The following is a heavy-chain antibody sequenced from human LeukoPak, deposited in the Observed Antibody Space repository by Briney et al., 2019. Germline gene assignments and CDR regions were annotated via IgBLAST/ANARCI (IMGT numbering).Heavy chain of an antibody. Sequence: ASVKVSCKVSGFTLTGYYTHWMRQAPGQGLEWMGWMNPNSGDTLYAPKFQGRVTMTRDTSLSTAYMELHRLTSDDSAIYYCARWDSDYYYYYSLDVWGQGTAVTVSS. CDR1: GFTLTGYY. J-gene: IGHJ6*02. CDR3: ARWDSDYYYYYSLDV. D-gene: IGHD1-26*01. V-gene: IGHV1-2*02. CDR2: MNPNSGDT.